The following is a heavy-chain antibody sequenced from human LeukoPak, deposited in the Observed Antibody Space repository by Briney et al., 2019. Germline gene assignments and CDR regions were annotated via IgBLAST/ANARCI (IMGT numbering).Heavy chain of an antibody. CDR1: GYTLTELS. J-gene: IGHJ4*02. V-gene: IGHV1-2*02. CDR3: ARTGKYSSSWVSPFDY. D-gene: IGHD6-13*01. CDR2: INPNSGGT. Sequence: EASVKVSCKVSGYTLTELSMHWVRQAPGQGLEWMGWINPNSGGTNYAQKFQGRVTMTRDTSISTAYMELSRLRSDDTAVYYCARTGKYSSSWVSPFDYWGQGTLVTVSS.